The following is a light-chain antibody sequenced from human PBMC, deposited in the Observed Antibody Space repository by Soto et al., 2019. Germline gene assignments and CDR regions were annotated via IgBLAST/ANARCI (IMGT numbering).Light chain of an antibody. J-gene: IGKJ5*01. CDR3: KQYNSWAAIS. Sequence: IQLTQSPSTLSASVGDRVSLTCLASQSIFSWLAWYQQKPGKAPKLLIYKASSLESGVPSRYSGSGSGTEFTLTISSLQSDDFAVYYCKQYNSWAAISFGQGTRLEIK. CDR1: QSIFSW. V-gene: IGKV1-5*03. CDR2: KAS.